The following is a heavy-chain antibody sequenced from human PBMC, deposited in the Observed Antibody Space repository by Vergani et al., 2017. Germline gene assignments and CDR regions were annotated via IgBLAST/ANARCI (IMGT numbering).Heavy chain of an antibody. D-gene: IGHD2-21*01. CDR2: IHTSGST. J-gene: IGHJ6*02. Sequence: QVQLQESGPGLVKPSQTLSLTCTVSGGSINSHNYYWSWIRQPAGKGLEWIGRIHTSGSTNYNPSLKSRVTMSEDTSKNQFSLKLSSVTAADTAVYYCARAVGVIYYYYGMDVWGQGTTVTVSS. CDR3: ARAVGVIYYYYGMDV. V-gene: IGHV4-61*02. CDR1: GGSINSHNYY.